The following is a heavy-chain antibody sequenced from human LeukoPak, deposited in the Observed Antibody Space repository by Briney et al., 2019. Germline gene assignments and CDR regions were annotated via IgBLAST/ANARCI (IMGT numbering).Heavy chain of an antibody. V-gene: IGHV1-69*13. Sequence: SVTVSCKASGGTFSSYAISWVRQAPGQGLEWMGGIIPIFGTANYAQKFQGRVTITADESTSTAYMELSSLRSEDTAVYYCARSSSWYAGYYGMDVWGQGTTVTVSS. CDR3: ARSSSWYAGYYGMDV. CDR2: IIPIFGTA. D-gene: IGHD6-13*01. J-gene: IGHJ6*02. CDR1: GGTFSSYA.